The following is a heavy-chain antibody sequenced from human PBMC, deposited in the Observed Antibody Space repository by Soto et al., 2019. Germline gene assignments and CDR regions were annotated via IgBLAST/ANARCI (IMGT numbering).Heavy chain of an antibody. D-gene: IGHD2-2*01. CDR1: GYTFTSYY. CDR3: AREGMADSLYCSSTSCYRPCDY. Sequence: ASVKVTCKASGYTFTSYYMHWVRQAPGQGLEWMGIINPSGGSTSYAQKFQGRVTMTRDTSTSTVYMELSSLRSEDTAVYYCAREGMADSLYCSSTSCYRPCDYWGQGTLVTVSS. J-gene: IGHJ4*02. V-gene: IGHV1-46*01. CDR2: INPSGGST.